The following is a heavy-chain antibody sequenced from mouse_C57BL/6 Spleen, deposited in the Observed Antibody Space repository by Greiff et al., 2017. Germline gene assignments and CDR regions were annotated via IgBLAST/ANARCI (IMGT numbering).Heavy chain of an antibody. J-gene: IGHJ3*01. CDR3: ARGGVGITTVEGFAY. CDR2: IDPSDSYN. CDR1: GYTFTSYW. V-gene: IGHV1-59*01. Sequence: VQLQQPGAELVRPGTSVKLSCKASGYTFTSYWMHWVKQRPGQGLEWIGVIDPSDSYNNYNQKFKGKATLTVDTSSSTAYMQLSSLTSEDSAVYYCARGGVGITTVEGFAYWGQGTLVTVSA. D-gene: IGHD1-1*01.